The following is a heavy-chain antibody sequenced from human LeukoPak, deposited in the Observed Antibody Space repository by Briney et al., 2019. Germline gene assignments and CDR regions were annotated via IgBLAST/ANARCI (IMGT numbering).Heavy chain of an antibody. J-gene: IGHJ3*02. CDR2: IYYSGST. V-gene: IGHV4-59*01. CDR1: GGSISSYY. Sequence: PSETLSLTCTVSGGSISSYYWSWIRQPPGKGLEWIGYIYYSGSTNYNPSLKSRVTISVDTSKNQLSLKLSSVTAADTAVYYCARRDSRTHAFDIWGQGTMVTVSS. D-gene: IGHD1/OR15-1a*01. CDR3: ARRDSRTHAFDI.